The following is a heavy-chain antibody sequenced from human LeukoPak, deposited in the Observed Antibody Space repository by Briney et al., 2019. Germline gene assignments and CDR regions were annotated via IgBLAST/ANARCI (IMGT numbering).Heavy chain of an antibody. Sequence: SETLSLTCTVSGGSISSYYWSWIRQPPGKGLEWIGYIYYSESTNYNPSLKSRVIISVDTSKNQFSLKLSSVTAADTAVYYCARGVSGYSYYYYGMDVWGQGTTVTVSS. D-gene: IGHD5-18*01. CDR3: ARGVSGYSYYYYGMDV. CDR2: IYYSEST. CDR1: GGSISSYY. J-gene: IGHJ6*02. V-gene: IGHV4-59*12.